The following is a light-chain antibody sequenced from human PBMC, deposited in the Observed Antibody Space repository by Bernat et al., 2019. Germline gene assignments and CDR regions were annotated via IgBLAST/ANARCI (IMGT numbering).Light chain of an antibody. Sequence: DIQMTQSPSSLSASVGDRVTITCQASQDISNYLNWYQQKPGKAPKLLIYDASNLETGVPSRFSGSGSGTDFTFTISSLQPEDIATYYCHQYAYLPPTFGQGTRLEIK. J-gene: IGKJ5*01. CDR3: HQYAYLPPT. CDR1: QDISNY. CDR2: DAS. V-gene: IGKV1-33*01.